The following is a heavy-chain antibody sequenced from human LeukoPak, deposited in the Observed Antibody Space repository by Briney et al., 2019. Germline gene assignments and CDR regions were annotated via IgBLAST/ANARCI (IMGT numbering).Heavy chain of an antibody. D-gene: IGHD2-21*01. CDR1: GGSIGRYY. Sequence: PSETLSLTCTVSGGSIGRYYWSWLRQPPGKGLEWIGYIYYSGSTNYNPSLKSRVTISVDTSKSQFSLELISVTAADTAVYYCARGAYPDAFDIWGQGTMVTVSS. CDR3: ARGAYPDAFDI. V-gene: IGHV4-59*01. J-gene: IGHJ3*02. CDR2: IYYSGST.